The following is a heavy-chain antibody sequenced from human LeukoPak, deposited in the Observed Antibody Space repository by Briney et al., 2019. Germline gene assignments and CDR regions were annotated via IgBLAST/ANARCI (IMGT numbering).Heavy chain of an antibody. V-gene: IGHV1-69*13. Sequence: ASVKVPCKASGGTFSSYAISWVRRAPGQGLEWMGGIIPIFGTANYAQKFQGRVTITADESTSTAYMELSSLRSEDTAVYYCARDRYSYGYVKAFDIWGQGTMVTVSS. CDR1: GGTFSSYA. CDR2: IIPIFGTA. D-gene: IGHD5-18*01. CDR3: ARDRYSYGYVKAFDI. J-gene: IGHJ3*02.